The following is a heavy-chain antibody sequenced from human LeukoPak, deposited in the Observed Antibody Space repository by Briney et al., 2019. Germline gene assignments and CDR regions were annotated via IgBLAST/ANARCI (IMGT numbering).Heavy chain of an antibody. CDR3: ARTYTAVHYFDY. Sequence: ASVKVSCKASGYTLTDYWMHWVRQAPGQGLEWMGWINPNSGGTNYAQKFQGRVTMTRDTSISTAYMELSRLTSDDTALYYCARTYTAVHYFDYWGQGTLVTVSS. V-gene: IGHV1-2*02. CDR2: INPNSGGT. CDR1: GYTLTDYW. J-gene: IGHJ4*02. D-gene: IGHD2-21*02.